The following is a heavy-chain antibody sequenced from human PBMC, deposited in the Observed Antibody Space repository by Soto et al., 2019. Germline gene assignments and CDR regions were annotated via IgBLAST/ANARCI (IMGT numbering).Heavy chain of an antibody. Sequence: PSETLSLTCAVSGYSISTNNWWSWVRQPPGKGLEWIGEVYHNGNTNYNPSLKSRVTMSVDTSKNQFSLKMTSVTAADTAMYYCARDAAVPGETDSIDVWGQGTLVTVSS. CDR2: VYHNGNT. J-gene: IGHJ4*02. CDR1: GYSISTNNW. V-gene: IGHV4-4*02. CDR3: ARDAAVPGETDSIDV. D-gene: IGHD4-4*01.